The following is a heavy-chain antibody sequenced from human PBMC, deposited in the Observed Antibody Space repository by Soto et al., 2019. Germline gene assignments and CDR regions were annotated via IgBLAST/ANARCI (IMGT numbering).Heavy chain of an antibody. D-gene: IGHD3-16*02. V-gene: IGHV1-69*01. CDR2: IIPVFGTP. Sequence: QVQLVQSGAEVKETGSSVKVSCKSSGYIFKNYAVTWMRQAPGQGLEWMGGIIPVFGTPDYSQKFRGRVTITADESTSTLYMELRSLTSEDTAVYYCASHLYDYVWGSYRHWGQGTLVTVSS. CDR1: GYIFKNYA. CDR3: ASHLYDYVWGSYRH. J-gene: IGHJ4*02.